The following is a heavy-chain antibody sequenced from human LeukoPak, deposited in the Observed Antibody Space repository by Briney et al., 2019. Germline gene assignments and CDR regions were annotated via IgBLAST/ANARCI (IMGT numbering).Heavy chain of an antibody. J-gene: IGHJ4*02. CDR3: AICFSGCDY. D-gene: IGHD2-21*01. V-gene: IGHV3-74*01. Sequence: GGSLRLSCVISGLPFNSFWMHWVRQAPGEGLVWVSRINSDGSSSAHADSVEGRFTISRNDAKNVLYLHMNSLRADDTAVYYCAICFSGCDYWGQGTLVTVSS. CDR2: INSDGSSS. CDR1: GLPFNSFW.